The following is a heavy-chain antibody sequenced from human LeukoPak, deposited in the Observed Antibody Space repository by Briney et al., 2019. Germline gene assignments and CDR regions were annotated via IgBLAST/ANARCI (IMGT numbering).Heavy chain of an antibody. D-gene: IGHD3-3*01. J-gene: IGHJ4*02. Sequence: GASVKVSCKASGGTFSSYAISWVRQAPGQGLGWMGGIIPIFGTANYAQKFQGRVTITADESTSTAYMELSSLRSEDTAVYYCARTQYYDFWSGLYYFDYWGQGTLVTVSS. CDR1: GGTFSSYA. CDR2: IIPIFGTA. V-gene: IGHV1-69*13. CDR3: ARTQYYDFWSGLYYFDY.